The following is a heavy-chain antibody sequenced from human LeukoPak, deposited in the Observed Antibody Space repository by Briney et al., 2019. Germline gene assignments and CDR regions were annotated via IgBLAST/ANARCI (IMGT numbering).Heavy chain of an antibody. Sequence: PGGSLRLSCAASGFTFSSYAMSWVRQAPGKGLEWVSGISGSGDNTYYADSVKVRFTISRDNSKNTLYVQVNSLGTEDTAAYYCAKGSYYDSSGSFYFDYWGQGTLVTVSS. CDR1: GFTFSSYA. V-gene: IGHV3-23*01. CDR3: AKGSYYDSSGSFYFDY. CDR2: ISGSGDNT. D-gene: IGHD3-22*01. J-gene: IGHJ4*02.